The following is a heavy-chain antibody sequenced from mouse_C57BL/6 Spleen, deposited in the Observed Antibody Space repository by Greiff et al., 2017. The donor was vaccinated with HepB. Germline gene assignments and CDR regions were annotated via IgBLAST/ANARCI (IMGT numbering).Heavy chain of an antibody. CDR1: GFTFSDYG. CDR3: ARRADYGSSFDY. V-gene: IGHV5-17*01. J-gene: IGHJ2*01. D-gene: IGHD1-1*01. CDR2: ISSGSSTI. Sequence: EVKVEESGGGLVKPGGSLKLSCAASGFTFSDYGMHWVRQAPEKGLEWVAYISSGSSTIYYADTVKGRFTISRDNAKNTLFLQMTSLRSEDTAMDYCARRADYGSSFDYWGQGTTLTVSS.